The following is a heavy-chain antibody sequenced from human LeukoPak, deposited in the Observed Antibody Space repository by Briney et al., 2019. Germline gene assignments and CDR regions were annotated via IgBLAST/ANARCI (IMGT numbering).Heavy chain of an antibody. J-gene: IGHJ5*02. D-gene: IGHD3-10*01. V-gene: IGHV4-34*01. Sequence: SETLSLTCAVYGGSFSGYYWSWIRQPPGKGLEWIGEINHSGSTNYNPSLKSRVTISVGTSKNQCSLKLSSVTAADTAVYYCARGRSGSYSYPSRFDPWGQGTLVTVSS. CDR2: INHSGST. CDR3: ARGRSGSYSYPSRFDP. CDR1: GGSFSGYY.